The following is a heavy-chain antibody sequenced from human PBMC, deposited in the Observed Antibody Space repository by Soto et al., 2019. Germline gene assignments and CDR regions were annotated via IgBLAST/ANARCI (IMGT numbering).Heavy chain of an antibody. CDR2: ISGSGGNT. CDR1: GFVFSSYA. J-gene: IGHJ4*02. D-gene: IGHD3-10*01. CDR3: AKDPRVHYYGSGSSSY. Sequence: EVHLLESGGGLVQPGGSLRLSCAASGFVFSSYAMSWVRQAPGKGLEWVSTISGSGGNTYYADSVKGRFTISRDNSKNTLYLQMNSLRAEDTALYYCAKDPRVHYYGSGSSSYWGQGTLVTVSS. V-gene: IGHV3-23*01.